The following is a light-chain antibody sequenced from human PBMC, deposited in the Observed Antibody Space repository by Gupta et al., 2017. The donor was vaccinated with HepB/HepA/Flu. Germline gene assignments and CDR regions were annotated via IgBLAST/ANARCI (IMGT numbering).Light chain of an antibody. J-gene: IGKJ2*04. V-gene: IGKV2D-29*01. CDR1: QSLLHREGRTF. Sequence: VMTKPPLSLSVTPGQPASISCKCSQSLLHREGRTFLYWYRQKPGQPPQHLIYEVSNRFSGVPDRFSGSGSGTDFTLQISRVETADVGVYYCMQSIHLRSFGHGTKLEIK. CDR2: EVS. CDR3: MQSIHLRS.